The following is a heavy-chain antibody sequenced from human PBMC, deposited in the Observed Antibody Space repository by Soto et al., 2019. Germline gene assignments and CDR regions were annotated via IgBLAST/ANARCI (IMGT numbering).Heavy chain of an antibody. CDR1: GFAFNTYS. V-gene: IGHV3-48*01. J-gene: IGHJ4*02. CDR3: ARAYTTFDC. D-gene: IGHD1-26*01. CDR2: ISSSSGAI. Sequence: GGSLRLSCAASGFAFNTYSMSWVRQAPGKGLEWVSYISSSSGAIYYADSVKGRFTISRDNAKNSAYLEMNSLRAEDTAVYYCARAYTTFDCWGPGTLVTVSS.